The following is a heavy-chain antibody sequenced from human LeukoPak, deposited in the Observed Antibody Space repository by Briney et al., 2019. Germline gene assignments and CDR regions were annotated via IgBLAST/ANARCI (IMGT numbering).Heavy chain of an antibody. CDR2: IGGSGDKT. D-gene: IGHD6-19*01. J-gene: IGHJ4*02. V-gene: IGHV3-23*01. CDR3: VRRGDASSGWGDHDY. Sequence: GGSLRLSCAASGFTFNRNAISWVGQAPGKGLEWVPTIGGSGDKTFYADSVKGRFTISRDNSKNMLHLQMSSLTGEDTALYYCVRRGDASSGWGDHDYWGQGALVTVSS. CDR1: GFTFNRNA.